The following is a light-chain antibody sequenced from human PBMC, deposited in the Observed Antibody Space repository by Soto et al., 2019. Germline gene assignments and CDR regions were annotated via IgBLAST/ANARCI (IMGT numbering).Light chain of an antibody. CDR1: SSNLGARYD. Sequence: QSALTQPPSVSGAPGQNITIFCTGSSSNLGARYDVHWYKQLPGGAPNFLIYGNKYRPSGVPDRFSGSKSGTSASLAITGLQAEDEGDYFCQSYDISLTAYVFGTGTKVTVL. CDR2: GNK. J-gene: IGLJ1*01. CDR3: QSYDISLTAYV. V-gene: IGLV1-40*01.